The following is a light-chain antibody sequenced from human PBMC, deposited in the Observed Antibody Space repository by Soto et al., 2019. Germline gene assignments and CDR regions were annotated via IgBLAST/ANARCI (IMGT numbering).Light chain of an antibody. CDR1: QSVSSSY. V-gene: IGKV3-20*01. J-gene: IGKJ1*01. CDR3: QQYGSSLWT. CDR2: GAS. Sequence: EIVLTQSPGTLSLSPGERATLSCRASQSVSSSYLAWYQQKPGQAPRLLIYGASSRATGIPDRFSGSGSGPDFTLTISRLETEDLAVYYCQQYGSSLWTFGQGTKVEIK.